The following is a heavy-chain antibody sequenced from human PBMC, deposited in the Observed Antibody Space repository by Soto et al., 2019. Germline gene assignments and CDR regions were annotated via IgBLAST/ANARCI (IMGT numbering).Heavy chain of an antibody. CDR2: ISDDGSRT. Sequence: EVQLLESGGGLVQPGGYLRLSCAASGFSFSTFEMSWVRQAPGRGLEWVSFISDDGSRTYYADAVKGRFTISRDNSKHTLYLQMNSLTAEDTAVYACVKGGWLDFWGQGTLGTVSS. CDR1: GFSFSTFE. D-gene: IGHD3-16*01. CDR3: VKGGWLDF. V-gene: IGHV3-23*01. J-gene: IGHJ5*01.